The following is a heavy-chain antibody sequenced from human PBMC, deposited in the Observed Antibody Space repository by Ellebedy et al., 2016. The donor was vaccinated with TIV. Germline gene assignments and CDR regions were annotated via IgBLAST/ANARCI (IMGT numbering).Heavy chain of an antibody. J-gene: IGHJ3*02. V-gene: IGHV3-33*01. D-gene: IGHD6-19*01. CDR2: IWYDGSNK. CDR1: GFTFSTYG. Sequence: GESLKISXAASGFTFSTYGMHWVRQAPGKGLEWVSVIWYDGSNKYYADSVKGRFTISRDNSKNTLYLQMNSLRAEDTAVYYCARASSVAAPHRAFDIWGQGTMVTVSS. CDR3: ARASSVAAPHRAFDI.